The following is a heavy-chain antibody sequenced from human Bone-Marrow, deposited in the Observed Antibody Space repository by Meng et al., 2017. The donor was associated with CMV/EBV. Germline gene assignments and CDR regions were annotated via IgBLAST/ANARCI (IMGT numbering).Heavy chain of an antibody. CDR2: VSVYKGDT. Sequence: ASVKVSCKASGYIFTSYDINWVRQAPGQGLEWVGWVSVYKGDTKYAEKVEGRVTLTADTSASTAYLELRSLRFDDTAVYYGARSRVGAWTWFDPWGQGTLVTVSS. J-gene: IGHJ5*02. CDR1: GYIFTSYD. CDR3: ARSRVGAWTWFDP. D-gene: IGHD1-26*01. V-gene: IGHV1-18*01.